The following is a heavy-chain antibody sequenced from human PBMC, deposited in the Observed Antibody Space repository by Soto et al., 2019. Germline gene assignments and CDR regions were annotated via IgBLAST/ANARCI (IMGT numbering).Heavy chain of an antibody. CDR2: ISSDGKNS. CDR1: GFTFSYYA. D-gene: IGHD2-21*01. CDR3: ARVHCTTELCSGLYFYYALDV. V-gene: IGHV3-30*01. J-gene: IGHJ6*02. Sequence: PGGSRRRSWAASGFTFSYYAMHWVRQPPGKGLGWVAIISSDGKNSYYGDSVKGRFTISRDDSTSTLSLQMNGLRPEDTAVYFCARVHCTTELCSGLYFYYALDVWGQGTTVTVSS.